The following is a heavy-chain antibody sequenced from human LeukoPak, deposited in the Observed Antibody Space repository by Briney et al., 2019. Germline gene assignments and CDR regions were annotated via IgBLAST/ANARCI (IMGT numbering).Heavy chain of an antibody. CDR1: GGSISSSRYY. CDR2: IYYSGST. J-gene: IGHJ4*02. D-gene: IGHD6-19*01. CDR3: ARDGQTGSYSSGWHGGFDY. V-gene: IGHV4-39*07. Sequence: PSETLSLTCTVSGGSISSSRYYWGWIRQPPGKGLEWIGSIYYSGSTYYNPSLKSRVTISVDTSKNQFSLKLSSVTAADTAVYYCARDGQTGSYSSGWHGGFDYWGQGTLVTVSS.